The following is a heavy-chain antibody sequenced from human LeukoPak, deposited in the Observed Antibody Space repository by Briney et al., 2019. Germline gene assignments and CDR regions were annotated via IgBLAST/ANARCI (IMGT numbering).Heavy chain of an antibody. D-gene: IGHD6-19*01. CDR3: ARLGDSSGYYGMDV. CDR2: INSDGSST. Sequence: GGSLRLSCAASGFTFSSYWMHWVRQALGKGLVWVSRINSDGSSTSYADSVKGRFTISRDNAKNTLYLQMNSLRAEDTAVYYCARLGDSSGYYGMDVWGQGTTVTVSS. CDR1: GFTFSSYW. V-gene: IGHV3-74*01. J-gene: IGHJ6*02.